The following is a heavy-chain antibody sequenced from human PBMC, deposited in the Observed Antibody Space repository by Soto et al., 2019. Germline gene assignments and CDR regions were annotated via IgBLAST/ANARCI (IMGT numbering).Heavy chain of an antibody. CDR2: VSDNGRNI. CDR3: AKSSLYYYDSSGCLDH. CDR1: GFTFTNYA. V-gene: IGHV3-23*01. J-gene: IGHJ4*02. D-gene: IGHD3-22*01. Sequence: GGSLRLSCAGSGFTFTNYAMTWVRQAPGKGLEWVSAVSDNGRNIYYADSVKGRFTISRDSSKNTVSLEMTSLRAEDTAVYYCAKSSLYYYDSSGCLDHWGQGTLVTVPS.